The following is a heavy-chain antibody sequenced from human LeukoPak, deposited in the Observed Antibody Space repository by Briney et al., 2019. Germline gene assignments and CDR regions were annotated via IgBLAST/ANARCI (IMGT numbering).Heavy chain of an antibody. CDR1: GFTFSSYA. CDR2: ISHSGSTT. V-gene: IGHV3-23*01. Sequence: GGSLRLSCAASGFTFSSYAMSWVRQAPGKGLEWVSAISHSGSTTYYADSVKGRFTISRDNSKNTLYLQMNSLRAEDTAVYYCAKAPPPYCSGGSCFDAFDIWGQGTMVTVSS. J-gene: IGHJ3*02. D-gene: IGHD2-15*01. CDR3: AKAPPPYCSGGSCFDAFDI.